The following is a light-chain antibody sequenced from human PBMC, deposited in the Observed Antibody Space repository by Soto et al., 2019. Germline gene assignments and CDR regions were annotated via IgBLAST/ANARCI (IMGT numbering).Light chain of an antibody. CDR2: GNS. CDR1: SSNIGAGYD. Sequence: QCVLTQPPSVSGSPGQRVTISCTGSSSNIGAGYDVHWYQQLPGTAPKLLIYGNSNRPSGVPDRFSGSKSGTSASLAITGLQAEDEADYYCQSYASSLSGYVFGTGTKVTVL. J-gene: IGLJ1*01. V-gene: IGLV1-40*01. CDR3: QSYASSLSGYV.